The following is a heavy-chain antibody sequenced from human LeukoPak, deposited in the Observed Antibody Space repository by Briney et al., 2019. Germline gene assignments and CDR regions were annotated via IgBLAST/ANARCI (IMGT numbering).Heavy chain of an antibody. D-gene: IGHD3-3*02. V-gene: IGHV1-18*01. CDR1: AYTFTIYG. CDR2: ISAYNGNT. CDR3: ARDRSAFLTSGTYGMDV. J-gene: IGHJ6*02. Sequence: GASVTVSCKASAYTFTIYGINWVRQAPGQGLEWRGWISAYNGNTNYAQKLQGRVTMTTDTPTSTAYMELRSLRSDDTAVYYCARDRSAFLTSGTYGMDVWGQGTTVTVSS.